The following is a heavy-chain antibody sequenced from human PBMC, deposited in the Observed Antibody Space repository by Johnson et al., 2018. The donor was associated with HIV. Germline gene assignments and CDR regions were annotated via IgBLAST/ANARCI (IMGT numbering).Heavy chain of an antibody. CDR2: ISWNSGSI. CDR3: VRGHYYDTGHDAFDI. V-gene: IGHV3-9*01. D-gene: IGHD3-22*01. Sequence: VQLVESGGGLVQPGRSLRLSCAASGFTFDDYAMHWVRQAPGKGLEWVSGISWNSGSIGYADSVKGRFTISRDNAKNSLYLQMNSLRAEDTALYYCVRGHYYDTGHDAFDIWGQGTMVTVSS. CDR1: GFTFDDYA. J-gene: IGHJ3*02.